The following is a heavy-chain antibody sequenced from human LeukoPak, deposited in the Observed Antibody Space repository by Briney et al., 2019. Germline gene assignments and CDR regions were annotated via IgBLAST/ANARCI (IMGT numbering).Heavy chain of an antibody. CDR1: GGSISSGSFY. CDR3: ARAKGTGTPMSWFDP. D-gene: IGHD1-1*01. Sequence: PSETLSLTCTVSGGSISSGSFYWSWIRQPAGKGLEWIGRIYYSGSTYYNPSLKSRVTISVDTSKNQFSLKLSSVTAADTAVYYCARAKGTGTPMSWFDPWGQGTLVTVSS. V-gene: IGHV4-39*07. CDR2: IYYSGST. J-gene: IGHJ5*02.